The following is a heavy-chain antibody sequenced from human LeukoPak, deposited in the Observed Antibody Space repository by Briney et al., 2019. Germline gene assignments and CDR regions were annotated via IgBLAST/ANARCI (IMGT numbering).Heavy chain of an antibody. CDR2: IYSGGST. D-gene: IGHD3-16*01. V-gene: IGHV3-66*01. CDR3: ARDQSGGAFDI. CDR1: GFTGSSNY. J-gene: IGHJ3*02. Sequence: GGSLRLSCAASGFTGSSNYMSWVRQAPGKGLEWVSVIYSGGSTYYADSVKGRFTISRDNSKTTLYLQMNSLRAEDTAVYYCARDQSGGAFDIWGQGTMVTVSS.